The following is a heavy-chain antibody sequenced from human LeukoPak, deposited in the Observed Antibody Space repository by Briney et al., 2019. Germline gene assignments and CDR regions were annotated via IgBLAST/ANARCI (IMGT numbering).Heavy chain of an antibody. D-gene: IGHD4-23*01. J-gene: IGHJ3*02. Sequence: PGGSLRLSCAASGFTFSSYWMHWVRPAPGRGGVWVSRINSDGSSTSYADSVKGRFTISRDNAKNTLYLQMNNLRAGDTAVYYCSSGNSHAFDIWGQGTMVTVSS. CDR3: SSGNSHAFDI. V-gene: IGHV3-74*01. CDR2: INSDGSST. CDR1: GFTFSSYW.